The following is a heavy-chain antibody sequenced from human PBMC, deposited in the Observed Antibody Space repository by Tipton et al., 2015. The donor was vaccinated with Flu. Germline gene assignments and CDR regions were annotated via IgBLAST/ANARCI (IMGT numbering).Heavy chain of an antibody. CDR1: GGSISSYTYY. CDR3: ARDPGSRMFDP. CDR2: IYFSGNT. D-gene: IGHD6-13*01. J-gene: IGHJ5*02. V-gene: IGHV4-39*07. Sequence: GLVKPSETLSLTCTVSGGSISSYTYYWGWFRQSPGTGLEWIGSIYFSGNTYYNPSLKSRVTISVDTSKNQFSLKVSSVTAADTAVYYCARDPGSRMFDPWGQGTLVTVSS.